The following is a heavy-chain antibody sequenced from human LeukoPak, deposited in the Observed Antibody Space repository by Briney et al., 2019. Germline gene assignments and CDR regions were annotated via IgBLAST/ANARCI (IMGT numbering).Heavy chain of an antibody. V-gene: IGHV1-69*04. D-gene: IGHD3-9*01. Sequence: SVKVSCKASGYTFIRNGISWVRQAPGQGLEWMGRIIPILGIANYAQKFQGRVTITADKSTSTAYMELSSLRSEDTAVYYCARNPAGPILTGYYLNWFDPWGQGTLVTVPS. CDR2: IIPILGIA. J-gene: IGHJ5*02. CDR1: GYTFIRNG. CDR3: ARNPAGPILTGYYLNWFDP.